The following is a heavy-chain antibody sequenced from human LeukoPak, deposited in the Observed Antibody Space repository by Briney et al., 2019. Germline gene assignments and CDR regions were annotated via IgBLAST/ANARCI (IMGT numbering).Heavy chain of an antibody. D-gene: IGHD2-2*01. V-gene: IGHV4-38-2*02. CDR1: GYSISSGYY. J-gene: IGHJ3*01. CDR2: IYHSGST. Sequence: SETLSLTCTVSGYSISSGYYWSWIRQPPGKGLEGIGSIYHSGSTYYNPSLKSRVTISVDTSKNQFSLKLSSVTAADTAVYYCAPGGDYCSSSSCPSWGQGTIVTVSS. CDR3: APGGDYCSSSSCPS.